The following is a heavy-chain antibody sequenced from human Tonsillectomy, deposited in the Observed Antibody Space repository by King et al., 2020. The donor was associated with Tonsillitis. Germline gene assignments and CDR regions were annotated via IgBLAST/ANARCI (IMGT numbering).Heavy chain of an antibody. CDR1: GGSISSGEHF. Sequence: QLQESGPGVVRPSETLSLTCTVSGGSISSGEHFLAWIRQPPGKGLGWVGERDSSGTIFYNPSLKSRITISGGTSENRFSLKLSSVTAADTAVYFCARYVSGSFDYWGQGALVTVSS. V-gene: IGHV4-39*01. J-gene: IGHJ4*02. CDR3: ARYVSGSFDY. D-gene: IGHD1-26*01. CDR2: RDSSGTI.